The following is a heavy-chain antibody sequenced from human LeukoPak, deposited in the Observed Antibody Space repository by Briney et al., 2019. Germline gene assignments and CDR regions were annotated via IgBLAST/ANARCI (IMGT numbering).Heavy chain of an antibody. V-gene: IGHV1-2*02. CDR1: GYSFTSYY. CDR3: ARDTMMDAFDI. J-gene: IGHJ3*02. Sequence: ASVKVSCKASGYSFTSYYMHWVRQAPGQGLEWMGWINPNSGGTNYAQKFQGRVTMTRDTSISTAYMELSRLRSDDTAVYYCARDTMMDAFDIWGQGTMVTVSS. CDR2: INPNSGGT. D-gene: IGHD3-22*01.